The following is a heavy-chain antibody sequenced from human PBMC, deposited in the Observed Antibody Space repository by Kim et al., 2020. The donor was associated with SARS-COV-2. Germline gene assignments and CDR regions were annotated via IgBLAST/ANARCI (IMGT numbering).Heavy chain of an antibody. V-gene: IGHV4-59*01. D-gene: IGHD4-17*01. CDR1: GGSISSYY. CDR2: IYYSGST. CDR3: AGDLTGGVRWSTGWFDP. J-gene: IGHJ5*02. Sequence: SETLSLTCTVSGGSISSYYWSWIRQPPGKGLEWIGYIYYSGSTNYNPSLKSRVTISVDTSKNQFSLKLSSVTAADTAVYYCAGDLTGGVRWSTGWFDPWGQGTLVTVSS.